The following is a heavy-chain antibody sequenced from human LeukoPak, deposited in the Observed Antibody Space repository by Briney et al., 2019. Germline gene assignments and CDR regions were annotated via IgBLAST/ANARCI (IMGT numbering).Heavy chain of an antibody. CDR2: INKDGSEK. CDR3: ARDFSLTRLERPFDA. CDR1: GFTFSSYW. J-gene: IGHJ4*02. Sequence: PGGSLRLSCAASGFTFSSYWMTWVRQGPGKGLEWVANINKDGSEKYYVDSVKGRLTISRDNTKNTLYLQMNSLRVEDTAVYYCARDFSLTRLERPFDAWGQGNLVTASS. V-gene: IGHV3-7*01. D-gene: IGHD1-1*01.